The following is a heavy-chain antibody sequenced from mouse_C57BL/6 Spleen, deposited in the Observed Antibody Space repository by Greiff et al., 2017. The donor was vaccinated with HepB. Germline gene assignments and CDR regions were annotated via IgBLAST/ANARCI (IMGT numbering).Heavy chain of an antibody. CDR2: IYPGDGDT. Sequence: QVQLQQSGPELVKPGASVKISCKASGYAFSSSWMNWVKQRPGKGLEWIGRIYPGDGDTNYNGKFKGKATLTADKSSSTAYMQLSSLTSEDSAVYFCARNFLYGNYGFAYWGQGTLVTVSA. J-gene: IGHJ3*01. V-gene: IGHV1-82*01. CDR1: GYAFSSSW. D-gene: IGHD2-1*01. CDR3: ARNFLYGNYGFAY.